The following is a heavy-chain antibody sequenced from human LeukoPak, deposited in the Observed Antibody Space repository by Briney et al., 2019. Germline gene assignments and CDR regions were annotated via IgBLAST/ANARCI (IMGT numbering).Heavy chain of an antibody. V-gene: IGHV3-21*01. CDR2: ISSSSSYI. CDR1: AFTFSSYS. D-gene: IGHD3-16*02. J-gene: IGHJ5*02. Sequence: GGSLRLSCAASAFTFSSYSMNWVRQAPGKGLEWVSSISSSSSYIYYADSVKGRFTISRDNAKNSLYLQMNSLRAEDTAVYYCARAGRTYDYIWGSYRYLWFDPWGQGTLVTVSS. CDR3: ARAGRTYDYIWGSYRYLWFDP.